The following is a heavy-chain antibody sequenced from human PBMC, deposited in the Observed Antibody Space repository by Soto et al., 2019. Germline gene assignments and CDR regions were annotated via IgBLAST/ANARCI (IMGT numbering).Heavy chain of an antibody. CDR3: TGGAPDHYAMDG. J-gene: IGHJ6*02. CDR1: GFPYDDYT. V-gene: IGHV3-9*01. Sequence: EGQLVESGGGLVQPGRSLRLSCAASGFPYDDYTMHWVRQAPGKGLEGVSGISWNSGRIGYADSVKGRFTISRDNARNALYWQMNSLRPEDTAVYYGTGGAPDHYAMDGWGQGTTVTVSS. D-gene: IGHD1-26*01. CDR2: ISWNSGRI.